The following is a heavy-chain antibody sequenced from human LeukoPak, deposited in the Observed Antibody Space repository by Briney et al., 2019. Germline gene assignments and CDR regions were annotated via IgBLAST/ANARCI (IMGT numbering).Heavy chain of an antibody. J-gene: IGHJ2*01. V-gene: IGHV4-30-4*01. CDR1: GGSINSGDYY. CDR2: IYYSGST. CDR3: ARGGKAAVRFDL. D-gene: IGHD2-15*01. Sequence: SQTLSLTCTVTGGSINSGDYYWSWIRQPPGKGLEWIGYIYYSGSTYYNPSLKSRITISVDTSKNQFSLKLSAVTAADTAVYYCARGGKAAVRFDLWGRGTLVTVSS.